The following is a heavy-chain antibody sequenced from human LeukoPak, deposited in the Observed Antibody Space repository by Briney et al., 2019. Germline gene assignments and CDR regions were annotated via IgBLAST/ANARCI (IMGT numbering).Heavy chain of an antibody. CDR3: ARLGSSSWSSVYPDSTPYYFDY. J-gene: IGHJ4*02. V-gene: IGHV4-39*01. Sequence: PSETLSLTCTVSGGSISSSSYYWGWIRQPPGKGLEWIGSIYYSGSTYYNPSLKSRVTISVDTSKNQFSLKLSSVTAADTAVYYCARLGSSSWSSVYPDSTPYYFDYWGQGTLVTVSS. CDR1: GGSISSSSYY. D-gene: IGHD6-13*01. CDR2: IYYSGST.